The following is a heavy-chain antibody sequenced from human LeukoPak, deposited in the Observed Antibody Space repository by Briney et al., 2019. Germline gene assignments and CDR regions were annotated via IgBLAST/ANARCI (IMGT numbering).Heavy chain of an antibody. J-gene: IGHJ6*02. V-gene: IGHV3-74*01. Sequence: GGSLRLSCAASGFTFSSYEMNWVRQAPGKGLVWVSRINSDGSGTTYADSVKGRFTISRDNAKNTLSLQMNSLRAEDTAVYYCARDNHYRLDVWGQGTTVTVSS. CDR1: GFTFSSYE. CDR2: INSDGSGT. CDR3: ARDNHYRLDV.